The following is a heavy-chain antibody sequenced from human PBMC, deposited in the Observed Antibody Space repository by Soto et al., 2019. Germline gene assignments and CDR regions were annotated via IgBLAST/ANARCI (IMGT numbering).Heavy chain of an antibody. D-gene: IGHD2-2*01. CDR1: GYTFTSYA. CDR3: ARDYCISNSCEDGD. J-gene: IGHJ4*03. Sequence: ASVKVSCKASGYTFTSYAMHWVRQAPGQRLEWMGWINAGNGNTKYSQKFQGRVTITRDTSASTAYMELSSLRSEDTAVYYCARDYCISNSCEDGDWGQGTMVTVSS. CDR2: INAGNGNT. V-gene: IGHV1-3*01.